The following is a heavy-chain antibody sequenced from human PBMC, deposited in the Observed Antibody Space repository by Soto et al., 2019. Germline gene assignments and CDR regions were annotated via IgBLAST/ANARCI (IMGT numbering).Heavy chain of an antibody. CDR2: INPSGGST. D-gene: IGHD5-18*01. CDR1: GYTFTIKY. Sequence: ASVKVSCKASGYTFTIKYMHWVRQAPGQGLEWMGIINPSGGSTSYAQKFQGRVTMTRDTSTSTVYMELSSLRSEDTAVYYCAAVQLWSAVDYWGQGTLVTVSS. J-gene: IGHJ4*02. CDR3: AAVQLWSAVDY. V-gene: IGHV1-46*01.